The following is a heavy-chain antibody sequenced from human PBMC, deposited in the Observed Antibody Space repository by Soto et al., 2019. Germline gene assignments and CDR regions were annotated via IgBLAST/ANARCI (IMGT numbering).Heavy chain of an antibody. Sequence: EVQLLESGGGLVQPGGSLRLSCAASGFTFSAQAMTWVRQAPGKGLEWVSGISGGGGSTYYADSVKGRFTISRDNPKNSLYLHVNSLRADDTPLYDCAKGRAYDFWCGSRNYRMDVWGQGTTVPVSS. V-gene: IGHV3-23*01. CDR1: GFTFSAQA. J-gene: IGHJ6*02. CDR2: ISGGGGST. CDR3: AKGRAYDFWCGSRNYRMDV. D-gene: IGHD3-3*01.